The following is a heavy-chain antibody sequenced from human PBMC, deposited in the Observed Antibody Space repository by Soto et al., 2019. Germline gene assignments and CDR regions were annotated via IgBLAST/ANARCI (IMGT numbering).Heavy chain of an antibody. D-gene: IGHD4-17*01. CDR1: GFTFSNSY. J-gene: IGHJ4*02. Sequence: QSGGSLRLSCAASGFTFSNSYMSWVRLTPGKGLEWVASMNVDGSVKGYVGSVKGRFAISRDNAKDSLYLQMDSLRAEDTAVYYCVRDPAYGAIDYWGQGTLVTVSS. CDR3: VRDPAYGAIDY. V-gene: IGHV3-7*01. CDR2: MNVDGSVK.